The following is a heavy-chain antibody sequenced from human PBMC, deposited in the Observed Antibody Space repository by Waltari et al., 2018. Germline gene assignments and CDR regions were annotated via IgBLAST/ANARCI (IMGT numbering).Heavy chain of an antibody. V-gene: IGHV1-18*01. CDR2: LSAYNGNT. CDR3: ARGVVRIDDFWSGYYFDY. D-gene: IGHD3-3*01. CDR1: GYTFTSYG. J-gene: IGHJ4*02. Sequence: QVQLVQSGAEVKKPGASVKVSCKASGYTFTSYGISWVRQAPGQGLEWMGWLSAYNGNTNYAQKLQGRVTMTTDTSTSTAYMELRSLRSDDTAVYYCARGVVRIDDFWSGYYFDYWGQGTLVTVSS.